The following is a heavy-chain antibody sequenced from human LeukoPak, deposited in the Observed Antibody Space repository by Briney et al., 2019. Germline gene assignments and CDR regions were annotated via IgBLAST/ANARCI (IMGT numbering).Heavy chain of an antibody. CDR3: ARRRGDFDY. J-gene: IGHJ4*02. CDR1: GGSISSGSYY. Sequence: SETLSLTCTVSGGSISSGSYYWSWIRQPPGKGLEWIGYIYYSGSTNYNPSLKSRVTISVDTSKNQFSLKLSSVTAADTAVYYCARRRGDFDYWGQGTLVTVSS. V-gene: IGHV4-61*01. CDR2: IYYSGST.